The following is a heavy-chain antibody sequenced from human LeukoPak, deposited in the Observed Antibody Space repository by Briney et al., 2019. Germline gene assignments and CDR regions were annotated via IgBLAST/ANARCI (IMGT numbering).Heavy chain of an antibody. J-gene: IGHJ4*02. V-gene: IGHV3-21*04. CDR2: ISSSSSYI. CDR1: GFTFSSYS. Sequence: PGGSLRLSCAASGFTFSSYSMNWVRQAPGKGLEWVSSISSSSSYIYYADSVKGRFTISRDNAKNSLYLQMNSLTAGDTAVYYCAGDQRGVVVPAAADYWGQGTLVTVSS. CDR3: AGDQRGVVVPAAADY. D-gene: IGHD2-2*01.